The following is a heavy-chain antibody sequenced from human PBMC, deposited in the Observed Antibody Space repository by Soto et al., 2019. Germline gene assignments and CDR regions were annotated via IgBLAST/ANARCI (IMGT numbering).Heavy chain of an antibody. Sequence: ASVKVSCKASGYTFTGYYMHWVRQAPGQGLEWMGWIDPNSGGTNYAQKFQGWVTMTRDTSISTAYMELSRLRSDDTAVYYCARSGWFSNWFDPWGQGTLVTVSS. CDR2: IDPNSGGT. D-gene: IGHD6-19*01. J-gene: IGHJ5*02. CDR3: ARSGWFSNWFDP. CDR1: GYTFTGYY. V-gene: IGHV1-2*04.